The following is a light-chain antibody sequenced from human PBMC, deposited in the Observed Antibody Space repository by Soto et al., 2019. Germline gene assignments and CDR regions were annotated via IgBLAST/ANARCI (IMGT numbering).Light chain of an antibody. CDR2: EVK. CDR3: SSYTRSNSLV. CDR1: STDVGGYDY. V-gene: IGLV2-14*01. Sequence: QSVLTQPASVPGSPGQSISISCTGSSTDVGGYDYVSWYQHHPGAVPKLLIYEVKNRPSGVSYRFSGSKSGSTASLTISGLQAEDEADYYCSSYTRSNSLVFGGGTKVTVL. J-gene: IGLJ3*02.